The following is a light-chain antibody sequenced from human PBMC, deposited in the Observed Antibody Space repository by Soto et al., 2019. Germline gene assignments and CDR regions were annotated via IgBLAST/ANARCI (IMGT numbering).Light chain of an antibody. CDR2: PAS. CDR1: QGISSY. CDR3: QQYYSYLTWT. Sequence: AIRMTQSPSSFSASTGDRVTITCRASQGISSYLAWYQQKPGKAPKLLIYPASTLQSGVPSRFSGSGSGTDFTLTISCLQSEDFATYYCQQYYSYLTWTFGQGTKVDIK. J-gene: IGKJ1*01. V-gene: IGKV1-8*01.